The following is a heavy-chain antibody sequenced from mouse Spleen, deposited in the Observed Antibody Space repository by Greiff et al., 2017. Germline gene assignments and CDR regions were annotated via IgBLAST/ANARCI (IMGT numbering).Heavy chain of an antibody. V-gene: IGHV1-15*01. D-gene: IGHD2-3*01. J-gene: IGHJ2*01. Sequence: QVQLQQSGAELVRPGASVTLSCKASGYTFTDYEMHWVKQTPVHGLEWIGAIDPETGGTAYNQKFKGKAILTADKSSSTAYMELRSLTSEDSAVYYCTRSDGLYFDYWGQGTTLTVSS. CDR1: GYTFTDYE. CDR3: TRSDGLYFDY. CDR2: IDPETGGT.